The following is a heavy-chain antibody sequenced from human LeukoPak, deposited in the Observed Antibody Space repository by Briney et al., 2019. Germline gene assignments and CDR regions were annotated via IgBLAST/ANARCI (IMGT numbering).Heavy chain of an antibody. CDR2: MNPNSGNT. D-gene: IGHD5-18*01. J-gene: IGHJ4*02. CDR1: GYTFTSYD. CDR3: ARGPDTAIVPIFDY. V-gene: IGHV1-8*01. Sequence: GASVKVSCKASGYTFTSYDINWVRQATGQGLEWMGWMNPNSGNTGYAQKFQGRVTMTRNTSISTAYMELSSLRSEDTAVYYCARGPDTAIVPIFDYWGQGTLVTVSS.